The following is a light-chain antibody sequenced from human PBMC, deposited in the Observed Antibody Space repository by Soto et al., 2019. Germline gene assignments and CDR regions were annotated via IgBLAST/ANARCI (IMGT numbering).Light chain of an antibody. CDR1: SSYVGSYNL. Sequence: QSVLTQPASVSGSPGQSITISCTGTSSYVGSYNLVSWYQQHPGKAPKLMIYEGSKRPSGVSNRFSGSKSGNTASLTISGLQAEDEADYYCCSYEGSSTFRVYVFGTGTKVTVL. CDR3: CSYEGSSTFRVYV. J-gene: IGLJ1*01. V-gene: IGLV2-23*03. CDR2: EGS.